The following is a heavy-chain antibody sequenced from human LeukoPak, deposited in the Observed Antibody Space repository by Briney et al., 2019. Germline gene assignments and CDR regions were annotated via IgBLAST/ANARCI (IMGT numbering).Heavy chain of an antibody. J-gene: IGHJ4*02. Sequence: ASVKVSCKASGYTFTGYYMHWVRQAPGQGLEWMGWINPNSGGTNYAQKFQGRVTMTRDTSISTAYMELSRLRSDDTAVYYCARDPSYSSSFGAIDYWGPGTLVTVSS. V-gene: IGHV1-2*02. CDR2: INPNSGGT. CDR1: GYTFTGYY. CDR3: ARDPSYSSSFGAIDY. D-gene: IGHD6-6*01.